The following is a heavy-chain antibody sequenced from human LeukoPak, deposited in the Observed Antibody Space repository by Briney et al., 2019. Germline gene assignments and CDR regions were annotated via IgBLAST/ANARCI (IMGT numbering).Heavy chain of an antibody. J-gene: IGHJ4*02. D-gene: IGHD3-10*01. Sequence: GGSLRLSCAASGFTFSNHGMNWVRQAPGKGLEWVSGISPSGDITYYADSVKGRFTISRDNSKNTLYLEVISLTAEAKAVYYCAKDDAWLRFGEWSQGTLVTVSS. V-gene: IGHV3-23*01. CDR3: AKDDAWLRFGE. CDR1: GFTFSNHG. CDR2: ISPSGDIT.